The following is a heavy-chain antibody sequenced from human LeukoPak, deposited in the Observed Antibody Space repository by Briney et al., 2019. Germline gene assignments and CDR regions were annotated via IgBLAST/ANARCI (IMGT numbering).Heavy chain of an antibody. CDR2: IIPIFGTA. V-gene: IGHV1-69*13. J-gene: IGHJ1*01. Sequence: ASVKVSCKASGGTFSSYAISWVRQAPGQGLEWMGGIIPIFGTANYAQKFQGRVTITADESTSTAYMEPSSLRSEDTAVYYCAFSSASPEYFQHWGQGTLVTVSS. CDR1: GGTFSSYA. CDR3: AFSSASPEYFQH. D-gene: IGHD6-6*01.